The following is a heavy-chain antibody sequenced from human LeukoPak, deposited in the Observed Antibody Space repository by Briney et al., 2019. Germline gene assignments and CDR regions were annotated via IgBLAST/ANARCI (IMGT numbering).Heavy chain of an antibody. J-gene: IGHJ5*02. D-gene: IGHD3-10*01. CDR1: GGSISSYY. Sequence: SETLSLTCTVSGGSISSYYWSWIRQPPGKGLEWIGYIYYTGSTDYNPSLKSRVTMSVDTSKNQFSLKLSSVTAADTAVYSCARGSVRGEFDPWGQGTLATVSS. CDR2: IYYTGST. V-gene: IGHV4-59*01. CDR3: ARGSVRGEFDP.